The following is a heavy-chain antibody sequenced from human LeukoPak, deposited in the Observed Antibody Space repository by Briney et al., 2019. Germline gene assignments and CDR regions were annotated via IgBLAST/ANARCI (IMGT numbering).Heavy chain of an antibody. Sequence: GGSLRLSCAASGFTFSDSVLHWVRQASGKGLEWVGHIGSKTKNYATSYAASVKGRFTISRDDSKNTAYLQMNSLKTEDTAVYYCSSRDGYTGYWGQGTLVTVSS. V-gene: IGHV3-73*01. CDR1: GFTFSDSV. J-gene: IGHJ4*02. D-gene: IGHD5-24*01. CDR2: IGSKTKNYAT. CDR3: SSRDGYTGY.